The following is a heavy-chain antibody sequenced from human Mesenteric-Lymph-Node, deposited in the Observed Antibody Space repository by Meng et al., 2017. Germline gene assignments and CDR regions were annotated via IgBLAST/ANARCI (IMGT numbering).Heavy chain of an antibody. CDR1: GYSFTSYW. CDR2: IYPGDSDT. V-gene: IGHV5-51*01. J-gene: IGHJ4*02. D-gene: IGHD5-18*01. CDR3: ARRADTARLSGFDY. Sequence: KVSCKGSGYSFTSYWIGWVRQMPGKGLEWMEIIYPGDSDTRYSPSFQGQVTISADKSISTAYLQWSSLKASDTAMYYCARRADTARLSGFDYWGQGTLVTVSS.